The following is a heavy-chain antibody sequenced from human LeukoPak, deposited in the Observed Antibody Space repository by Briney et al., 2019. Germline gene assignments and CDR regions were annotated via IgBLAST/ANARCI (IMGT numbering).Heavy chain of an antibody. CDR1: GDSITSYH. CDR2: NYASGST. V-gene: IGHV4-4*07. Sequence: PSETLSLTCTVSGDSITSYHRSWLRQPAGKGPEGLGRNYASGSTNYNPSLKSRVTMSVDTSKNQFSLRLNSVTAADTAVYYCARGDRAVAGAWGWFDPWGQGTLVTVSS. CDR3: ARGDRAVAGAWGWFDP. J-gene: IGHJ5*02. D-gene: IGHD6-19*01.